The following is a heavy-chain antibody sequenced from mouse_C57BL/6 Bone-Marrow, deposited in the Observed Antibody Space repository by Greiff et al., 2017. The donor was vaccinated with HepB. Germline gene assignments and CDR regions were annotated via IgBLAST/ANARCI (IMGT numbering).Heavy chain of an antibody. J-gene: IGHJ4*01. CDR2: IDPENGDT. Sequence: VHVKQSGAELVRPGASVKLSCTASGFNIKDDYMHWVKQRPEQGLEWIGWIDPENGDTEYASKFQGKATITADTSSNTAYLQLSSLTSEDTAVYYCTTTYGSSYDYAMDYWGQGTSVTVSS. CDR3: TTTYGSSYDYAMDY. V-gene: IGHV14-4*01. D-gene: IGHD1-1*01. CDR1: GFNIKDDY.